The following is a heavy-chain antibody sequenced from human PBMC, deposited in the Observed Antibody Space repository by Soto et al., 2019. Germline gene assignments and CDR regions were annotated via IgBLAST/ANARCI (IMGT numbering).Heavy chain of an antibody. Sequence: EVQLVESGGGLVQPGGSLRLSCAASEFTFSTYWIHWVRQVPGKGLVWVSRIKSDGSSTYYADSVKGRFTISRDNAKNTLYLQMNSLRDEDTAVYYCARDQIVVVPAAIYYYYYGMDVWGQGTTVTVSS. CDR1: EFTFSTYW. CDR2: IKSDGSST. V-gene: IGHV3-74*01. D-gene: IGHD2-2*01. J-gene: IGHJ6*02. CDR3: ARDQIVVVPAAIYYYYYGMDV.